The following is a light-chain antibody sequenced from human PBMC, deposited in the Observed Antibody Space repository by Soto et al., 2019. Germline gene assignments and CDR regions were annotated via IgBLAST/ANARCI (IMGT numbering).Light chain of an antibody. CDR3: QQSYTAPWT. CDR2: AAS. CDR1: QSIGGY. Sequence: DIQMTQSPSSLSPSVGDRVTITCRASQSIGGYLNWYQQKPGKAPNLLIYAASDLRSGVPSRFSGSRSGTDFTLSISGLQPEDVATYYCQQSYTAPWTFGQGTKVEIK. J-gene: IGKJ1*01. V-gene: IGKV1-39*01.